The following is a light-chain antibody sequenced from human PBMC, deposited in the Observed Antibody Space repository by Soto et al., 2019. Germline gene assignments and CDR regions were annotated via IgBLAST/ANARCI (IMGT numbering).Light chain of an antibody. CDR2: AAS. CDR3: QQSYSTLSIT. V-gene: IGKV1-39*01. Sequence: DIQMTQSPSSLSASVGDRVTITCRASESIARHLNWYQQKPGQAPKLLIYAASSLQNGVPSRFRGGGSGTDFTLTISNLQPEDFATYYCQQSYSTLSITCVQGTRLEIK. CDR1: ESIARH. J-gene: IGKJ5*01.